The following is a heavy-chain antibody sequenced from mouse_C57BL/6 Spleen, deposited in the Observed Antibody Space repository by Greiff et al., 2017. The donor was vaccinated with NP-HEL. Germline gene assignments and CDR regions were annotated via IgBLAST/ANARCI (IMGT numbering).Heavy chain of an antibody. J-gene: IGHJ4*01. D-gene: IGHD2-4*01. CDR2: INPSGGYT. Sequence: VKLMESGAELARPGASVKMSCKASGYTFTSYTMHWVKQRPGQGLEWIGYINPSGGYTKYNQKFKDKATLTADKSSSTAYMQLSSLTSEHSAIYYCARPIYYDYDVGALDYWGQGTTVTVSS. CDR1: GYTFTSYT. CDR3: ARPIYYDYDVGALDY. V-gene: IGHV1-4*01.